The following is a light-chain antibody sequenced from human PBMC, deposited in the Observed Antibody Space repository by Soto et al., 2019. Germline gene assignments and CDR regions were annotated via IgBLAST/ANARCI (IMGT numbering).Light chain of an antibody. CDR1: NGHNTNA. V-gene: IGLV4-69*01. CDR3: QTWDTGMV. J-gene: IGLJ2*01. CDR2: LNSDGSH. Sequence: QLVLTQSPSASASLGASVKLTCTLSNGHNTNAIAWHQQRPEKGPRYLMKLNSDGSHSRGGGIPDRFSGSSSGAERYLTISGLRSEDEADYYCQTWDTGMVFGGGTKLTVL.